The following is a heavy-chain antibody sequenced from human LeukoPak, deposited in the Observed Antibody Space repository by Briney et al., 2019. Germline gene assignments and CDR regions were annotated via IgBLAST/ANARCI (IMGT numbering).Heavy chain of an antibody. CDR2: IYYSGST. CDR1: GGSISSSSYY. Sequence: SETLSLTCTVSGGSISSSSYYRGWIRQPPGKGLEGIGSIYYSGSTYYNPSLKSRVTISVDTSKNQFSLKLSSVTAADTAVYYCARGRSSGSYPNWFDPWGQGTLVTVSS. J-gene: IGHJ5*02. D-gene: IGHD3-10*01. V-gene: IGHV4-39*07. CDR3: ARGRSSGSYPNWFDP.